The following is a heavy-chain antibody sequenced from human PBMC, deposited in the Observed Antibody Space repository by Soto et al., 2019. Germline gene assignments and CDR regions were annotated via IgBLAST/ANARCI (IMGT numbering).Heavy chain of an antibody. CDR3: ARGGIAAACTRRYYFDY. CDR1: GFSFSSYA. J-gene: IGHJ4*02. Sequence: QVQLVESGGGVVQPGRSLRLSCAASGFSFSSYAMHWVRQAPGKGPEWVAVKSYDGSDEYYADSVKGRFTISRDKSKNTLYLQMNSLRGEDTAVYYCARGGIAAACTRRYYFDYWGQGTLVTVSS. D-gene: IGHD6-25*01. CDR2: KSYDGSDE. V-gene: IGHV3-30-3*01.